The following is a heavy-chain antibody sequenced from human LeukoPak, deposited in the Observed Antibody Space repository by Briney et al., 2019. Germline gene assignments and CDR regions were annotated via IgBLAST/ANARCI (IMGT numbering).Heavy chain of an antibody. CDR1: GFTFSNYA. Sequence: PGGSLRLSCAASGFTFSNYAMHWVRQAPGKGLEWVAVISYDGSKKDYADSVKGRFTISRDNSKNTLYLQMNSLRAEDTAVYYCAKEIGYSYGYFSYWGQGTLVTVSS. CDR3: AKEIGYSYGYFSY. D-gene: IGHD5-18*01. J-gene: IGHJ4*02. CDR2: ISYDGSKK. V-gene: IGHV3-30*04.